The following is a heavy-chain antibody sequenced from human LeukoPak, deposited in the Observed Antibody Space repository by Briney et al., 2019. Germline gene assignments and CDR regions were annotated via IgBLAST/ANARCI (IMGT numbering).Heavy chain of an antibody. D-gene: IGHD3-22*01. Sequence: GASVKVSCKASGYTFTSYGISWVRQAPGQGLEWMGWISAYNGNTNYAQKFQGRVTITADKSTSTAYMELSSLRSEDTAVYYCARAGSGYYDSSGFFDYWGQGTLVTVSS. J-gene: IGHJ4*02. CDR3: ARAGSGYYDSSGFFDY. CDR1: GYTFTSYG. V-gene: IGHV1-18*01. CDR2: ISAYNGNT.